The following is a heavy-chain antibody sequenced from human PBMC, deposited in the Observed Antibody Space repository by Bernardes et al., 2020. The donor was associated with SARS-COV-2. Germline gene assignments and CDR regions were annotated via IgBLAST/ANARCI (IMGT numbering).Heavy chain of an antibody. CDR1: GFTFNTYW. Sequence: GSLRLSCAASGFTFNTYWMHWVRQAPGKGLVWVSRISPDGRSINYADSVKGRFTISRDNAKNTVYLQMNSLTVDDTAVYYCARGGGGSTYGYGDYCGQGTLLTVSS. V-gene: IGHV3-74*01. D-gene: IGHD5-18*01. J-gene: IGHJ4*02. CDR2: ISPDGRSI. CDR3: ARGGGGSTYGYGDY.